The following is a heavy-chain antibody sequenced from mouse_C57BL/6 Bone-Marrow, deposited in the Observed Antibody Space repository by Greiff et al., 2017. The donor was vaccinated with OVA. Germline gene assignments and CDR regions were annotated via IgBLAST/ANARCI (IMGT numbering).Heavy chain of an antibody. V-gene: IGHV5-17*01. J-gene: IGHJ4*01. CDR2: ISSGSSTI. D-gene: IGHD3-1*01. CDR3: ARPGYYPYAMDY. CDR1: GFTFSDYG. Sequence: EVMLVESGGGLVKPGGSLKLSCAASGFTFSDYGMHWVRQAPEKGLEWVAYISSGSSTIYYADTVKGRFTISRDNAKNTLFLQMTSLRSEDTAMYYCARPGYYPYAMDYWGQGTSVTVSS.